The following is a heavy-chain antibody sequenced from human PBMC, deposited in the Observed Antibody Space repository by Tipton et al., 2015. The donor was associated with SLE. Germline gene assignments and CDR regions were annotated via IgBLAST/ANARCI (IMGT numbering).Heavy chain of an antibody. J-gene: IGHJ4*02. D-gene: IGHD2-15*01. Sequence: SLRLSCAASGFTFSTYWMSWIRQAPGKGLEWVSYISSSGSTIYYADSVKGRFTISRDNAKNSLYLQMNSLRAEDTAVYYCAREGYCSGGSCGQGLGYWGQGTLVTVSS. CDR3: AREGYCSGGSCGQGLGY. V-gene: IGHV3-11*04. CDR2: ISSSGSTI. CDR1: GFTFSTYW.